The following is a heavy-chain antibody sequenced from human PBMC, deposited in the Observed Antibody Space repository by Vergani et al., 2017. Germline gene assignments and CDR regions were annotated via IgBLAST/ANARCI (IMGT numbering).Heavy chain of an antibody. CDR2: ISSSSSYI. CDR1: GFTFSSYS. J-gene: IGHJ4*02. CDR3: ARDRYYYDSSGYLDY. D-gene: IGHD3-22*01. V-gene: IGHV3-21*01. Sequence: EVQLVESGGGLVKPGGSLRLSCAASGFTFSSYSMNWVRQAPGKGLEWVSSISSSSSYIYYADSVKGRFTISRDNAKNSLYLQMNSLGAEDTAVYYCARDRYYYDSSGYLDYWGQGTLVTVSS.